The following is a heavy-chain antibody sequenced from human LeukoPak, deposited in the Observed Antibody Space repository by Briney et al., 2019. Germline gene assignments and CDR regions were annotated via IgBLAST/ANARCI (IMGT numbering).Heavy chain of an antibody. D-gene: IGHD2-15*01. CDR1: GGSISSSNW. CDR3: ARHVTVHYSSFDY. CDR2: IYHSGST. Sequence: SETLSLTCAVSGGSISSSNWWSWVRPPPGKGLEWIGEIYHSGSTNYNPSLKSRVTISVDTSKKQFSLNLTSVTAADTAVYYCARHVTVHYSSFDYWGQGTLVTVSS. J-gene: IGHJ4*02. V-gene: IGHV4-4*02.